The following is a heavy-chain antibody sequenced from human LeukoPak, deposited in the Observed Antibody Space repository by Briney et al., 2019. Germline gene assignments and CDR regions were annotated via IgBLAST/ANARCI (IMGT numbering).Heavy chain of an antibody. CDR2: ISSSSSYI. D-gene: IGHD2-15*01. J-gene: IGHJ4*02. CDR1: GFTFDDYA. CDR3: ARVVVVAATPDY. Sequence: GGSLRLSCAASGFTFDDYAMHWVRQAPGKGLEWVSSISSSSSYIYYADSVKGRFTISRDNAKNSLYLQMNSLRAEDTAVYYCARVVVVAATPDYWGQGTLVTVSS. V-gene: IGHV3-21*01.